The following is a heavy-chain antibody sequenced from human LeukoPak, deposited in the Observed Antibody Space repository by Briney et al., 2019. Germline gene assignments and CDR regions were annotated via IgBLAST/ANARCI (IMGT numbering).Heavy chain of an antibody. J-gene: IGHJ4*02. D-gene: IGHD3-22*01. CDR1: GGSISSYC. Sequence: SETLSLTCTVSGGSISSYCWSWIRQPPGKGLEWIGYIYYSGSTNYNPSLKSRVTISVDTSKNQFSLKLSSVTAADTAVYYCARGTYYYDSSGYPPSRFDYWGQGTLVTVSS. CDR3: ARGTYYYDSSGYPPSRFDY. CDR2: IYYSGST. V-gene: IGHV4-59*01.